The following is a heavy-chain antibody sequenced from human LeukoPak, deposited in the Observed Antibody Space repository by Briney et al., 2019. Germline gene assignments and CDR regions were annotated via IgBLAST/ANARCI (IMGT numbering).Heavy chain of an antibody. CDR2: IYYSGST. D-gene: IGHD3-22*01. CDR1: GGSISSGGYY. Sequence: PSETLSLTCTVSGGSISSGGYYWSWIRQHPGKGLEWIGYIYYSGSTYYNPSLKSRVTISVDTSKNQFSLKLSSVTAADTAVYYCAREGDSSGYQWEWFDPWGQGTLVTVSS. J-gene: IGHJ5*02. CDR3: AREGDSSGYQWEWFDP. V-gene: IGHV4-31*03.